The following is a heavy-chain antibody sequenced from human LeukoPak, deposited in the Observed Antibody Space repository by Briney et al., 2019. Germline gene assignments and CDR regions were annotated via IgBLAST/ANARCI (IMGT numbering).Heavy chain of an antibody. CDR1: GFTFNSYA. J-gene: IGHJ4*02. Sequence: GGSLRLSCAASGFTFNSYAMSWVRQVPGKGLEWVANIKDDGSENHHVDSVRGRFTISRDNAKNSLYLQMNSLRAEDTAVYYCATNGHSHANWGQGTLVTVSS. V-gene: IGHV3-7*01. CDR2: IKDDGSEN. CDR3: ATNGHSHAN. D-gene: IGHD2-2*01.